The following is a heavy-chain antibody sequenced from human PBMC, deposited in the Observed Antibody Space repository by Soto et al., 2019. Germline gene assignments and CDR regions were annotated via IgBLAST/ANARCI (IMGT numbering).Heavy chain of an antibody. V-gene: IGHV1-2*02. CDR1: GYTFTGYY. CDR3: AREDKYPYYYYGMDV. D-gene: IGHD2-2*01. J-gene: IGHJ6*02. Sequence: ASVSVSCKXSGYTFTGYYMHWVRQAPGQGLEWMGWINPNSGGTNYAQKFQGRITMTRDTSISTAYMELSRLRSDDTAVYYCAREDKYPYYYYGMDVWGQGTTVTVSS. CDR2: INPNSGGT.